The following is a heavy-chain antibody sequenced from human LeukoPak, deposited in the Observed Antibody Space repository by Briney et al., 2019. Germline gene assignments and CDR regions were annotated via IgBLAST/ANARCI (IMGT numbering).Heavy chain of an antibody. CDR2: IYTSGST. J-gene: IGHJ4*02. D-gene: IGHD3-3*01. V-gene: IGHV4-61*02. CDR1: DGSMSSGSYY. CDR3: ARAAVAIFGVVTTAKIDY. Sequence: SQTLSLTCTVSDGSMSSGSYYWSWIRQPAGKGLEWIGRIYTSGSTNYNPSLKSRVTISVDTSKNQFSLKLSSVTAADTAVYYCARAAVAIFGVVTTAKIDYWAQGTLVTVSS.